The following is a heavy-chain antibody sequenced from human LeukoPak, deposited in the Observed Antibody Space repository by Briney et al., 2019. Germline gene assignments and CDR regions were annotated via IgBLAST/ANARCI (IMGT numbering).Heavy chain of an antibody. D-gene: IGHD3-10*01. V-gene: IGHV4-31*03. CDR2: IYYSGST. Sequence: SETLSLTCTVSGGSISSGGYYWSWIRQHPGKGLEWIGYIYYSGSTYYNPSLKSRVTISVDTSKNQFSLKLSSVTAADTAVYYCASGDDYYGSGDVFDIWGQGTMVTVSS. CDR1: GGSISSGGYY. J-gene: IGHJ3*02. CDR3: ASGDDYYGSGDVFDI.